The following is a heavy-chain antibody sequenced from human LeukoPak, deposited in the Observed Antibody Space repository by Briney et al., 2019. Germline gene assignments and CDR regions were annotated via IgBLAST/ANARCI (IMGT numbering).Heavy chain of an antibody. J-gene: IGHJ4*02. Sequence: GASVKVSCKASGYIFTNNAMNWVRQAPGQGLEWMGWINTNTRNPTYAQGFTGRFVFSLGTSVSTAYLQISSLKAEDTAVYYCARIRAPSSFGQRESDYWGQGTLVTVSS. CDR1: GYIFTNNA. CDR3: ARIRAPSSFGQRESDY. V-gene: IGHV7-4-1*02. CDR2: INTNTRNP. D-gene: IGHD3-3*02.